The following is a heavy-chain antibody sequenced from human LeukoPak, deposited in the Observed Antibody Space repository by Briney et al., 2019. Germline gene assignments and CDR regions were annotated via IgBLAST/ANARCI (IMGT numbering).Heavy chain of an antibody. V-gene: IGHV4-34*01. CDR2: INHSGST. CDR1: GGSFSGYY. CDR3: ATPRRIPNYYGSGSYTYYFDY. D-gene: IGHD3-10*01. Sequence: SETLSLTCAVYGGSFSGYYWSWIRQPPGKGLEWIGEINHSGSTNYNPSLKSRVTISVDTSKNQFSLKLSSVTAADTAVYYCATPRRIPNYYGSGSYTYYFDYWGQGTLVTVSS. J-gene: IGHJ4*02.